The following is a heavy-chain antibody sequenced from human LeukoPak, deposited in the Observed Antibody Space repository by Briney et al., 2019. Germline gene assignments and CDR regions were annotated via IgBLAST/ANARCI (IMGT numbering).Heavy chain of an antibody. Sequence: QPGGTLRLSCAASGFTFSSYGMSWVRQAPGKGLEWVSAISGSGGSTYYADSVKGRFTISRDNSKNTLYLQMNSLRAEDTVVYYCAKFKGPGGNSGYDAFDIWGQGTMVTVSS. CDR3: AKFKGPGGNSGYDAFDI. V-gene: IGHV3-23*01. J-gene: IGHJ3*02. CDR2: ISGSGGST. D-gene: IGHD4-23*01. CDR1: GFTFSSYG.